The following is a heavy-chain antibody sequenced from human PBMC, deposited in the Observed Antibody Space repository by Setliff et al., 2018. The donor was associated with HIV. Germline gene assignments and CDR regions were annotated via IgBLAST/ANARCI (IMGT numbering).Heavy chain of an antibody. V-gene: IGHV3-21*01. CDR3: AREMATFYAFDI. J-gene: IGHJ3*02. Sequence: GGSLRLSCAASGFTFSRYSMTWVRQAPGKGLEWVSSITSSSSHIYYSDSVKGRFTISRDNAKNSLYLQMNSLRAEDTAVYYCAREMATFYAFDIWGQGTMVTVSS. CDR1: GFTFSRYS. CDR2: ITSSSSHI. D-gene: IGHD5-12*01.